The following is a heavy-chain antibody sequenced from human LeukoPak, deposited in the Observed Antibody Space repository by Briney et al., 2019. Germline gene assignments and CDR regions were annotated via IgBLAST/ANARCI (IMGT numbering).Heavy chain of an antibody. D-gene: IGHD3-16*01. CDR3: ARVGPWVNADYYYYYMDV. CDR1: GFTFSSYG. Sequence: GGSLRLSCAASGFTFSSYGMHWVRQAPGKGLEWVAFIRYDGSNKYYADSVKGRFTISRDNSKNTLYLQMNSLRAEDTAVYYCARVGPWVNADYYYYYMDVWGKGTTVTVSS. J-gene: IGHJ6*03. CDR2: IRYDGSNK. V-gene: IGHV3-30*02.